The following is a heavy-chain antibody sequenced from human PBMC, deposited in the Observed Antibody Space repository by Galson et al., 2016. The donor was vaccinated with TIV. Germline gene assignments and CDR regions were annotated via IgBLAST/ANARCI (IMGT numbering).Heavy chain of an antibody. CDR3: ARGRGYCDTTSCYMDY. CDR1: GFTFSIFA. D-gene: IGHD2-2*02. CDR2: ISGGGGST. J-gene: IGHJ4*02. Sequence: SLRLSCAASGFTFSIFAMTWVRQAPGMGLEWVSAISGGGGSTYYADSVKGRVTVSRDNSKNTLVLQMTSLRSEDTAVYFCARGRGYCDTTSCYMDYWGPGTLVAVSS. V-gene: IGHV3-23*01.